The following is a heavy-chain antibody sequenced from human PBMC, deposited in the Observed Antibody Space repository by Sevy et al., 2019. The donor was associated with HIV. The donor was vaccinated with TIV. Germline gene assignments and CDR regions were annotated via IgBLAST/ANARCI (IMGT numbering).Heavy chain of an antibody. Sequence: GGSLRLSCAVSEFTFSSYEMNWVRQAPGKGLEWVSYISSSGSLIYYAHSVKGRFTISRDNAKNSLYLQMNSLRAEDTAVYYCAGGVVIGTTFDYWGQGTLVTVSS. CDR1: EFTFSSYE. J-gene: IGHJ4*02. CDR3: AGGVVIGTTFDY. D-gene: IGHD3-22*01. CDR2: ISSSGSLI. V-gene: IGHV3-48*03.